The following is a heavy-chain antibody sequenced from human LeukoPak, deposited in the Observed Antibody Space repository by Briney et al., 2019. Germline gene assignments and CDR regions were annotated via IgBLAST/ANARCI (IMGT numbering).Heavy chain of an antibody. D-gene: IGHD6-13*01. V-gene: IGHV4-30-4*01. CDR1: GGSISSGDYY. CDR3: ASRIAAAGNPFDY. Sequence: PSETLSRTCTVSGGSISSGDYYWSWIRQPPGKGLEWIGYIYYSGSTYYNPSLKSRVTISVDTSKNQFSLKLSSVTAADTAVYYCASRIAAAGNPFDYWGQGTLVTVSS. CDR2: IYYSGST. J-gene: IGHJ4*02.